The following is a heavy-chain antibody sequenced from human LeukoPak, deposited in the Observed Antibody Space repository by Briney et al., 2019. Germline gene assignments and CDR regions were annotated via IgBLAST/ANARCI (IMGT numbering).Heavy chain of an antibody. V-gene: IGHV3-21*01. D-gene: IGHD4-17*01. CDR2: ISSTGTYI. J-gene: IGHJ4*02. CDR3: ARDGYGDYAVDY. Sequence: GGSLRLSCAASGFTFSSYSMNWVRQAPGKGLEWVSSISSTGTYIYSADSVKGRFTISRDNAKNSLYLQMNSLRAEGTAVYYCARDGYGDYAVDYWGQGTLVTVSS. CDR1: GFTFSSYS.